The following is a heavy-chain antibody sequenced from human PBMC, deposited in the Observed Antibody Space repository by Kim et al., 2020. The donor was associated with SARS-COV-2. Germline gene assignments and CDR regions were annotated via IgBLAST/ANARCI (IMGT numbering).Heavy chain of an antibody. CDR1: GGSISSSSFY. CDR2: IYYSGST. CDR3: ERQAREFPVRDNWFDP. D-gene: IGHD3-10*01. Sequence: SETLSLTCTVSGGSISSSSFYWGWFRQPPGKGLEWIGSIYYSGSTYYNSTLKSRVTITEDTSKNQFSLKLSSVTAADTAVYDCERQAREFPVRDNWFDPWGQGTLVTVSS. V-gene: IGHV4-39*01. J-gene: IGHJ5*02.